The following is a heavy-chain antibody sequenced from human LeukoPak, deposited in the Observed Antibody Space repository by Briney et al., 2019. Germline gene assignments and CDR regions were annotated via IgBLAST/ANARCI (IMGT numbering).Heavy chain of an antibody. Sequence: SETLSFTCTVSGGSISNYYWSWIRQPPGKGLEWIGYIHYSGRTKYDPSLESRVTISVDTSKNQFSLKVSSVTAPDTAIYYCARHQDGYGDYFDFWGQGILVTVSS. V-gene: IGHV4-59*08. CDR3: ARHQDGYGDYFDF. CDR1: GGSISNYY. J-gene: IGHJ4*02. CDR2: IHYSGRT. D-gene: IGHD5-24*01.